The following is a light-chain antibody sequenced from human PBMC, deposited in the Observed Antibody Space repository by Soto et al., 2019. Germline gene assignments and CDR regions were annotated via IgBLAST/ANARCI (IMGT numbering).Light chain of an antibody. J-gene: IGKJ1*01. CDR1: QSISSW. CDR2: DAS. CDR3: QQSNSDSWT. V-gene: IGKV1-5*01. Sequence: DIQMTQSPSTLSASVGDRVTITCRASQSISSWLAWYQQKPGKAPKLLIYDASSLESGVPSRFSGRGSGTEFTLTISSLQPDDFASYYCQQSNSDSWTFGQGTKVEIK.